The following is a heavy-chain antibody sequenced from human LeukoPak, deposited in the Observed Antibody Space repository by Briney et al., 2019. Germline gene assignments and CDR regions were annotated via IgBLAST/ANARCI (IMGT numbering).Heavy chain of an antibody. V-gene: IGHV3-20*04. CDR3: ARARGYCSSTSSSLFDY. CDR1: GFTFDDYG. Sequence: PGGSLRLSCAASGFTFDDYGMSWVRQAPGKGLEWVSGINWNGGSTGYADSVKGRFTISRDNAKNSLYLQMNSLRAEDTALYYCARARGYCSSTSSSLFDYWGQGTLVTVSS. CDR2: INWNGGST. D-gene: IGHD2-2*01. J-gene: IGHJ4*02.